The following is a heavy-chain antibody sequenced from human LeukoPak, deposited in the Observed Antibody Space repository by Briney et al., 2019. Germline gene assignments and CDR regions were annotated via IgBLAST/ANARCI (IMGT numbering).Heavy chain of an antibody. Sequence: GSLRLSCTASGFTFGDYAMSWVRPAPGKGLEWVGFIRSKAYGGTTEYAASVKGRFTISRDDSKSIAYLQMNSLKTEDTAVYYCTREGTYYYDSSGFDYWGQGTLVTVSS. D-gene: IGHD3-22*01. CDR1: GFTFGDYA. CDR2: IRSKAYGGTT. CDR3: TREGTYYYDSSGFDY. J-gene: IGHJ4*02. V-gene: IGHV3-49*04.